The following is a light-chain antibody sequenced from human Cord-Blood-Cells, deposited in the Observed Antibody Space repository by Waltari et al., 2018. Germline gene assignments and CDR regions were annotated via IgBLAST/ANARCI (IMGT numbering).Light chain of an antibody. J-gene: IGKJ4*01. CDR3: QQYYSTPLT. CDR1: QSVLYSSNNKNY. V-gene: IGKV4-1*01. Sequence: IVMTQSPDSLAVSLGERATINCKSSQSVLYSSNNKNYLAWYQQKPGQPPKLLIYWASTRESGVPDRFSGSGSGTDFTLTISRLQAEDVAVYYCQQYYSTPLTFGGGTKVEIK. CDR2: WAS.